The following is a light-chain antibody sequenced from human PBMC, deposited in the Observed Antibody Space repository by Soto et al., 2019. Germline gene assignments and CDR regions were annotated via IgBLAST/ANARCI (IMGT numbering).Light chain of an antibody. J-gene: IGKJ1*01. CDR3: LQDYGDSWT. CDR1: RDVGSD. V-gene: IGKV1-6*01. Sequence: QMTQSPSSLSASVGENIIITCRASRDVGSDVSWYQQKPGQAPKLLIYAASNLYTGVPSRFSGSRSGTEFTLTISSLQPEDFASYYCLQDYGDSWTFGQGTKVDIK. CDR2: AAS.